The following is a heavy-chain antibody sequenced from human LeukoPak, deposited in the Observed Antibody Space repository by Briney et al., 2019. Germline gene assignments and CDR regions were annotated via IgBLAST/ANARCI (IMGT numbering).Heavy chain of an antibody. D-gene: IGHD4-23*01. Sequence: GESLKISCRGSGYSFTSYWLGWVRQMPGKGLEWMGIIYPGDSDPRYSPSFQGQVTISADKSISTAYLQWSSLKASDTAMYYCARRLFGGNSLGGFDIWGQGTMVTVSS. CDR1: GYSFTSYW. V-gene: IGHV5-51*01. CDR3: ARRLFGGNSLGGFDI. CDR2: IYPGDSDP. J-gene: IGHJ3*02.